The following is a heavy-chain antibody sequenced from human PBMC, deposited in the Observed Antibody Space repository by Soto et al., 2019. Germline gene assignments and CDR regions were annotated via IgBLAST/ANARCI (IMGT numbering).Heavy chain of an antibody. D-gene: IGHD2-2*01. CDR2: IIPISGTA. V-gene: IGHV1-69*01. CDR3: ARSQGSSTSLEIYYYYYYGMDV. J-gene: IGHJ6*02. CDR1: GGTFSSYA. Sequence: QVQLVQSGAEVKKPGSSVKVSCKASGGTFSSYAISWVRQAPGQGLEWMGGIIPISGTANYAQKFQGRVTMTADESTSTAYRELSSLRSEDTAVYYGARSQGSSTSLEIYYYYYYGMDVWGQGTTVTVSS.